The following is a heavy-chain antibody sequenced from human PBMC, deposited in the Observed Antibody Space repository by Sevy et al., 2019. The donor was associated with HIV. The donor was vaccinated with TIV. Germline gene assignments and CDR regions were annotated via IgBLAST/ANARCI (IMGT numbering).Heavy chain of an antibody. CDR1: GFTFSGFW. Sequence: GGSLRLSCAASGFTFSGFWMTWVRQAPGKGLEWVANIKPDGREKNYVDSVKGRFTISRDNAKNSVYLQMNTLRAEETAVYYCARVDVACVDGDCDAFYFYGMDVWGQGTTVTVSS. CDR3: ARVDVACVDGDCDAFYFYGMDV. CDR2: IKPDGREK. V-gene: IGHV3-7*01. D-gene: IGHD2-21*02. J-gene: IGHJ6*02.